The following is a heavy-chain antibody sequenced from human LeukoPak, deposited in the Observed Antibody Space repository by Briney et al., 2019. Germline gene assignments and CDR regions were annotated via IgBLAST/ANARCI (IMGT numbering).Heavy chain of an antibody. D-gene: IGHD3-3*01. V-gene: IGHV4-34*01. J-gene: IGHJ4*02. CDR2: INHSGST. Sequence: SETLSLTCAVYGGSFSGYYWSWIRQPPGKGLEWIGEINHSGSTNYNPSLKSRVTISVDTSKNQFSLKLSSVTAADTAVYYCARGRGSPQGITIFGVVYPSRYYFDYWGQGTLVTVSS. CDR3: ARGRGSPQGITIFGVVYPSRYYFDY. CDR1: GGSFSGYY.